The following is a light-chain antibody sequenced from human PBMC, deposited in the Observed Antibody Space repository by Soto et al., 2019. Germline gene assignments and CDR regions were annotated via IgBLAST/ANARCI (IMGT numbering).Light chain of an antibody. J-gene: IGKJ4*01. CDR3: QQYDNWLT. V-gene: IGKV3-15*01. Sequence: VMTQSPATLSVSPGETATLSCRASQSAGSNLACYQQKPGQAPRLLIYGASTRATGIPARFSGSGSGTEFTLTISSLQSEDFALYYCQQYDNWLTFGGGTKVDIK. CDR2: GAS. CDR1: QSAGSN.